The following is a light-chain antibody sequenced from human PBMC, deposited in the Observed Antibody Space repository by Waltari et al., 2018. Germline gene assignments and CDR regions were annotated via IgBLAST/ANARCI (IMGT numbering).Light chain of an antibody. CDR2: ADT. V-gene: IGLV3-21*02. CDR3: QVWESRSDQIV. J-gene: IGLJ2*01. Sequence: FVFTQPPSLSVAPGQTARIPCGGANTGSSGVHWYQQRPGQAPMLVVYADTDRPSGIPERFSGSNSGNTATLTISRVEAGDEGDYYCQVWESRSDQIVFGGGTKLTVL. CDR1: NTGSSG.